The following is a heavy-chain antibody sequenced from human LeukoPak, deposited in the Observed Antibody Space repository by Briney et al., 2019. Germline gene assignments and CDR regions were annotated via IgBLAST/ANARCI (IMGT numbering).Heavy chain of an antibody. D-gene: IGHD1-14*01. Sequence: SETLSLTCAVSGGSISSSSYYWGWIRQPPGKGLEWIGSIYYSGNTYYNPSLKSRVTISADTSKNQFSLRLTSVTAADTAVYYCARAKRRGPLGYWGQGTLVTVSS. J-gene: IGHJ4*02. CDR2: IYYSGNT. CDR1: GGSISSSSYY. V-gene: IGHV4-39*07. CDR3: ARAKRRGPLGY.